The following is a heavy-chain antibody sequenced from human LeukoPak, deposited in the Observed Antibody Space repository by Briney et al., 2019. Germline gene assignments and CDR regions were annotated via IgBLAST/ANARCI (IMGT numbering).Heavy chain of an antibody. CDR1: GGSISSSSYY. J-gene: IGHJ4*02. CDR2: MYYSGST. Sequence: PSETLSLTCTVSGGSISSSSYYWGWIPQPPGKGLEWIGSMYYSGSTYSNPSLKSRVTIFVDMSKNQFSPKVSSVTAADTAVYYCARRVYKYYDPFDYWGQGTLVTVSS. V-gene: IGHV4-39*01. D-gene: IGHD3-22*01. CDR3: ARRVYKYYDPFDY.